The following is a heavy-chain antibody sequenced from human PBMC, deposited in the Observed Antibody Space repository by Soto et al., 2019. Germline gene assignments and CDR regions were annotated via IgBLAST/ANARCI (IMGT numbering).Heavy chain of an antibody. CDR1: GYTFTSYD. CDR2: MNPNSGNT. V-gene: IGHV1-8*01. Sequence: QVQLVQSGAEVKKPGASVKVSCKASGYTFTSYDINWVRQATGQGLEWMGWMNPNSGNTGYAQKFQGGVTMTRNTSISTAYMELSSLRSEDTAVYYCARGRKLKYCSSTSCYAGGYYYYYMDVWGKGTTVTVSS. D-gene: IGHD2-2*01. CDR3: ARGRKLKYCSSTSCYAGGYYYYYMDV. J-gene: IGHJ6*03.